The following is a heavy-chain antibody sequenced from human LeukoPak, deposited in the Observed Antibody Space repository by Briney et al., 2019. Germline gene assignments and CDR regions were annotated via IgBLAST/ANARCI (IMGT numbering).Heavy chain of an antibody. J-gene: IGHJ3*02. D-gene: IGHD6-13*01. CDR2: IYYSGST. Sequence: SETLSLTCTVSGGSISSYYWSWIRQPPGKGLEWIGYIYYSGSTNYNPSLKSRVTISVDTSKNQFSLKLSSVTAADTAVYYCASIAAADVGAFDIWGQGTMVTVSS. CDR3: ASIAAADVGAFDI. CDR1: GGSISSYY. V-gene: IGHV4-59*01.